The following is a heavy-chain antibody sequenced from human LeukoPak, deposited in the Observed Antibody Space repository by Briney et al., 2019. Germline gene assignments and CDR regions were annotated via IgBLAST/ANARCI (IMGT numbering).Heavy chain of an antibody. J-gene: IGHJ2*01. CDR2: IYTSGST. Sequence: PSEILSLTCTVSGGSISSYYWSWIRRPAGKGLEWIGRIYTSGSTNYNPSLKSRVTMSVDTSKNQFSLKLSSVTAADTAVYYCARDSLCSGGSCYYWYFDLWGRGTLVTVSS. CDR1: GGSISSYY. D-gene: IGHD2-15*01. CDR3: ARDSLCSGGSCYYWYFDL. V-gene: IGHV4-4*07.